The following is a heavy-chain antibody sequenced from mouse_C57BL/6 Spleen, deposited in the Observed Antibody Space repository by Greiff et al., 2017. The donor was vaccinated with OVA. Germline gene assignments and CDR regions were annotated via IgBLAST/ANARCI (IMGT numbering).Heavy chain of an antibody. CDR1: GYTFTSYT. V-gene: IGHV1-4*01. Sequence: QVQLQQSGAELARPGASVKMSCKASGYTFTSYTMHWVKQRPGQGLEWIGYITPSSGYTKYNQKFKDTAPLTADKSSSTAYMQLSSLTSEDSAVYYCASLALDDWGQGTTLTVSS. CDR2: ITPSSGYT. CDR3: ASLALDD. J-gene: IGHJ2*01.